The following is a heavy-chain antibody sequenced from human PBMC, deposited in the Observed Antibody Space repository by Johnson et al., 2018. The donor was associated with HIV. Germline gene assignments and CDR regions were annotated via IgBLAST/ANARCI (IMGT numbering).Heavy chain of an antibody. CDR2: ISYDGSNK. CDR3: ASGGYCSGGSCYWECAFDI. D-gene: IGHD2-15*01. V-gene: IGHV3-30*03. CDR1: GFTFSSYG. Sequence: QVQLVESGGGVVQPGRSLRLSCAASGFTFSSYGMHWVRQAPGKGLEWVAVISYDGSNKYYADSVKGRFTISRDNSKNTLYLQMNSLRAEDTAVYYCASGGYCSGGSCYWECAFDIWGQGTMVTVSS. J-gene: IGHJ3*02.